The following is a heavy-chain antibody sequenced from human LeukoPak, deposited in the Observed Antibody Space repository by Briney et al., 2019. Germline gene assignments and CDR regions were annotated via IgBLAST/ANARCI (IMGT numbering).Heavy chain of an antibody. CDR2: IYYSGST. CDR1: GGSVSSGSYY. Sequence: PSETLSLTCTVSGGSVSSGSYYWSWIRQPPGKGLEWIGYIYYSGSTYYNPSLKSRVTISVDRSKNQFSLKLSSVTAADTAVYYCARGGVVDCSSTSCPVIPYNWFDPWGQGTLVTVSS. CDR3: ARGGVVDCSSTSCPVIPYNWFDP. D-gene: IGHD2-2*01. V-gene: IGHV4-61*01. J-gene: IGHJ5*02.